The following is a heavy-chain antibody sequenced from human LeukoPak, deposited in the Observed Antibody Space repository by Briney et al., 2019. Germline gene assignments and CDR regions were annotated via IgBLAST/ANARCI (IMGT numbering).Heavy chain of an antibody. CDR1: GFTFSYYG. J-gene: IGHJ1*01. D-gene: IGHD3-10*01. Sequence: GGSLRLSCAASGFTFSYYGMHWVRQAPGKGLEWVAVISYDGSNKYYGDSVKGRFTISRDNSKNTLYLQMNSLRAEDTAVYYCAKGGSGGHRVEYFQHWGQGTLVTVSS. CDR3: AKGGSGGHRVEYFQH. V-gene: IGHV3-30*18. CDR2: ISYDGSNK.